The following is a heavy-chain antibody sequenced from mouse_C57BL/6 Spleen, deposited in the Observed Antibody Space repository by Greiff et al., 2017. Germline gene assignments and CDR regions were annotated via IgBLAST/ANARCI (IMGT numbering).Heavy chain of an antibody. CDR3: ARSDYDYDDGAY. V-gene: IGHV1-82*01. Sequence: QVQLQQSGPELVKPGASVKISCKASGYAFSSSWMNWVKQRPGKGLEWIGRIYPGDGDTNYNGKFKGKATLTADKSSSTAYMQLSSLTSEDSAVYFCARSDYDYDDGAYWGQGTLVTVSA. CDR2: IYPGDGDT. D-gene: IGHD2-4*01. CDR1: GYAFSSSW. J-gene: IGHJ3*01.